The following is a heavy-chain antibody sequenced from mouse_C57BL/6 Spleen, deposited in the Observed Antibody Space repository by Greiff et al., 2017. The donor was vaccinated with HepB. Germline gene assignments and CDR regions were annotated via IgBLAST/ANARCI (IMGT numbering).Heavy chain of an antibody. Sequence: VQLQQSGPELVKPGASVKISCKASGYAFSSSWMNWVKQRPGKGLEWIGRIYPGDGDTNYNGKFKGKATLTADKSSSTAYMQRSSLTSEDSAVYFCAREDSNYGGLFDYWGQGTTLTVSS. J-gene: IGHJ2*01. V-gene: IGHV1-82*01. CDR2: IYPGDGDT. CDR3: AREDSNYGGLFDY. D-gene: IGHD2-5*01. CDR1: GYAFSSSW.